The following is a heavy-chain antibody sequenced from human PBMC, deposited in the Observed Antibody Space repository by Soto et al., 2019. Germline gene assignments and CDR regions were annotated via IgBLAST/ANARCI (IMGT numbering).Heavy chain of an antibody. Sequence: QLQLQESGPGLVKPSETLSLTCTVSGGSISSSSYYWGWIRQPPGKGLEWMGSIYYSGSTYYNPSLKSRATIPVDTSKNQFSLKLTSVTAADTAVYYCARLDSMVRVDPHYYYYMDVWGKGTTVTVSS. J-gene: IGHJ6*03. D-gene: IGHD3-10*01. CDR3: ARLDSMVRVDPHYYYYMDV. CDR2: IYYSGST. V-gene: IGHV4-39*01. CDR1: GGSISSSSYY.